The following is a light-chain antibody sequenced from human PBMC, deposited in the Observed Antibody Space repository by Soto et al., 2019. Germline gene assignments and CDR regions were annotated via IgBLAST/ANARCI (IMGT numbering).Light chain of an antibody. CDR2: WAS. CDR1: QTVLYSSNNKNY. Sequence: DIVMTQSPDSLAVSLGERATINRKSNQTVLYSSNNKNYLAWYQQKPGQPPKLLIYWASTRESGVPDRFSGSGSVTDFTLTISSLQAEDVAVYYCQQYYSAPRTFGQGTKVEIK. CDR3: QQYYSAPRT. J-gene: IGKJ1*01. V-gene: IGKV4-1*01.